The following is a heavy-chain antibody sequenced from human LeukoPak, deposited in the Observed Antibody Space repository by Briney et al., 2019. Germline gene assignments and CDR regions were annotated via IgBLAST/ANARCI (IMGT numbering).Heavy chain of an antibody. CDR1: GGSISSYY. CDR2: IYYSGST. V-gene: IGHV4-59*12. Sequence: SETLSLTCTVSGGSISSYYWSWIRQPPGKGLEWIGYIYYSGSTNYIPSLKSRVTISVDTSKNQFSLKLSSVTAADTAVYYCARDFYDFWSGYYFDYWGQGTLVTVSS. J-gene: IGHJ4*02. D-gene: IGHD3-3*01. CDR3: ARDFYDFWSGYYFDY.